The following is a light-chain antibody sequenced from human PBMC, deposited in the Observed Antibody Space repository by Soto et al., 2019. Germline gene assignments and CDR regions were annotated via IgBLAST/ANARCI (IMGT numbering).Light chain of an antibody. Sequence: QSALTQPASVSGSPGQSITISCTGTSSVVGGYNYVSWYQQHPGKAPKLMIYDVSNRPSGVSNRFSGSESGNTASLTISGLQAEYEADYNCSSYTSSSTVVFGGGTKLTVL. J-gene: IGLJ2*01. CDR2: DVS. V-gene: IGLV2-14*01. CDR1: SSVVGGYNY. CDR3: SSYTSSSTVV.